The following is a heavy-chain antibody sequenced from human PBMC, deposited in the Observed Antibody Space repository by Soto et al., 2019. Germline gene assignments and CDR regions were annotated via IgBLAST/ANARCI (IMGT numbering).Heavy chain of an antibody. J-gene: IGHJ4*02. Sequence: SVKVSCKASGGTFSSYAISWVRQAPGQGLEWMGGIIPIFGTANYAQKFQGRVTITADESTSTAYMELSSLRSEDTAVYYCATYGDGYNGPLDYWGQGTLVTVSS. CDR3: ATYGDGYNGPLDY. D-gene: IGHD5-12*01. CDR1: GGTFSSYA. V-gene: IGHV1-69*13. CDR2: IIPIFGTA.